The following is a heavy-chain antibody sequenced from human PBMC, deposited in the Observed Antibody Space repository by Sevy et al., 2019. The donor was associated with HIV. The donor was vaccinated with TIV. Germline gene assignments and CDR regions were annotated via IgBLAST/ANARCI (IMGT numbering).Heavy chain of an antibody. Sequence: GGSLRLSCAASGFIFSKFALSWVRQAPGRGLEWVSAVSGNDGSTYYAASVKGRFTISRDISENMLYLQMNSLSVEDTAVYYCAKDFSYGGNSWNIDFWGQGTLVTVSS. J-gene: IGHJ4*02. V-gene: IGHV3-23*01. CDR3: AKDFSYGGNSWNIDF. D-gene: IGHD4-17*01. CDR2: VSGNDGST. CDR1: GFIFSKFA.